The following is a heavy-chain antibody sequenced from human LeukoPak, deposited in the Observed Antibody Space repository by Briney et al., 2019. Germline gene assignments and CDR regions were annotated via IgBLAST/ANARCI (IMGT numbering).Heavy chain of an antibody. D-gene: IGHD3-22*01. V-gene: IGHV3-23*01. CDR2: LSGSGFST. Sequence: GGSLRLSCAASGFTFGTYVMGWVRQAPGKGLEWVSALSGSGFSTYHADSVKGRFTISRDNSKNTLYLQMNSLRAEDTAVYYCAKDRLQWLLGDFDYWGQGTLVTVSS. J-gene: IGHJ4*02. CDR1: GFTFGTYV. CDR3: AKDRLQWLLGDFDY.